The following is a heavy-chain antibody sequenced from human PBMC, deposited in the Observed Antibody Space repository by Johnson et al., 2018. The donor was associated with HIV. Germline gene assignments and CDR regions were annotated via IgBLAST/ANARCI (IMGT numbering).Heavy chain of an antibody. CDR2: ISGYGRTI. J-gene: IGHJ3*02. CDR3: AKGLVPAAVARRTGAPDAFDI. D-gene: IGHD2-2*01. V-gene: IGHV3-48*01. Sequence: VQLVESGGGLVQPGRSLRLSCTTSGFTFGDYAMSWFRQAPGKGLEWISYISGYGRTIYYADSVRGRFTISRDNSKNTLYLQMNSLRAEDTAVYYCAKGLVPAAVARRTGAPDAFDIWGQGTMVTVSS. CDR1: GFTFGDYA.